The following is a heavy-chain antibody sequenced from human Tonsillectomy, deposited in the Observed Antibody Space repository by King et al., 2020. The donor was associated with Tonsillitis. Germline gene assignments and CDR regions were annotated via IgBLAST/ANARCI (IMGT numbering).Heavy chain of an antibody. Sequence: QLVQSGAEVKKPGASVKVSCKASGYTFTRYGISWVRQAPGQGLEWMGWISAYNGDTNYAQKLQGRVTMTTDTSTSTAYMELRSLRSDDTAVYYCARDPATVTIYYYYYGMDVWCQGTTVTVSS. CDR2: ISAYNGDT. CDR3: ARDPATVTIYYYYYGMDV. CDR1: GYTFTRYG. J-gene: IGHJ6*02. V-gene: IGHV1-18*01. D-gene: IGHD4-17*01.